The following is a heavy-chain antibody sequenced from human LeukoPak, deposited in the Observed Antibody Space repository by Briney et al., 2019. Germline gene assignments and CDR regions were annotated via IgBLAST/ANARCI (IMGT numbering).Heavy chain of an antibody. Sequence: SETLSLTCSVSGGSISSYYWSWIRQPPGEGLEWIGYLYYSGSTNSNPSLKSRVTMSVDTSKNQFSLKLRSVTAADTAVYYCARGGSGISNAFDIWGQGTMVTVSS. CDR1: GGSISSYY. CDR2: LYYSGST. J-gene: IGHJ3*02. V-gene: IGHV4-59*01. D-gene: IGHD3-10*01. CDR3: ARGGSGISNAFDI.